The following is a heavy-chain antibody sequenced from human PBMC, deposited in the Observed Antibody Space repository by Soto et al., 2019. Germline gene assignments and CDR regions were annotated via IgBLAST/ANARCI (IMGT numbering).Heavy chain of an antibody. CDR3: ASPYYYDSSGYYYIDY. D-gene: IGHD3-22*01. Sequence: ASVKVSCKASGGTFSSYAISWVRQAPGQGLEWMGGIIPIFGTANYAQKFQGRVTITADESTSTAYMELSSLRSEDTAVYYCASPYYYDSSGYYYIDYWGQGTLVTVSS. CDR2: IIPIFGTA. CDR1: GGTFSSYA. V-gene: IGHV1-69*13. J-gene: IGHJ4*02.